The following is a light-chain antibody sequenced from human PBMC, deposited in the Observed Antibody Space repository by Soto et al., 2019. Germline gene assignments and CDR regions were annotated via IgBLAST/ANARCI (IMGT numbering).Light chain of an antibody. Sequence: QSVLTQPPSVSGAPGQRVTISCTGSSSNIGAGYDVHWYQQLPVTAPKLLIYGNSNRPSGVPDRFSGSKSGTSASLAITGFQAEDEADYYCQSYDRSLTVFGGGTKLTVL. J-gene: IGLJ3*02. CDR1: SSNIGAGYD. CDR3: QSYDRSLTV. CDR2: GNS. V-gene: IGLV1-40*01.